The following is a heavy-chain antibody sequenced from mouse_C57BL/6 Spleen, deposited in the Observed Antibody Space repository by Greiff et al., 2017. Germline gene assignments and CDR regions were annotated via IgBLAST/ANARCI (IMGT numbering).Heavy chain of an antibody. J-gene: IGHJ1*03. CDR3: ARSKYEDFDV. D-gene: IGHD2-14*01. V-gene: IGHV1-64*01. Sequence: QVQLQQPGAELVKPGASVKLSCKASGYTFTSYWMHWVKQRPGQGLEWIGMIHPNSGSTNYNEKFKSNATLTVDKSSSTAYMQLSSLTSEDSAVYYCARSKYEDFDVWGTGTTVTVSS. CDR2: IHPNSGST. CDR1: GYTFTSYW.